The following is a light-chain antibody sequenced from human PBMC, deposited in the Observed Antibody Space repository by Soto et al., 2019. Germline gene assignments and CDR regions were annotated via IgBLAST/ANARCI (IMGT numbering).Light chain of an antibody. J-gene: IGKJ1*01. Sequence: EIVLTQSPATLSLSPGERATLSCRASQSVSSYLAWYQQKPGQAPRLLIYDASNRATGIPARFSGSGSGTDFTFTIISLEPEDFAVYYCQQRSNWPRTFGQGTKVDIK. CDR1: QSVSSY. V-gene: IGKV3-11*01. CDR2: DAS. CDR3: QQRSNWPRT.